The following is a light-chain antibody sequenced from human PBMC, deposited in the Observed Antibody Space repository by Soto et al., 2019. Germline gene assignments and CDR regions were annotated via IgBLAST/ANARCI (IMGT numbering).Light chain of an antibody. CDR3: LLSYGGAYV. V-gene: IGLV7-43*01. J-gene: IGLJ1*01. CDR1: TGAVTRGTY. Sequence: QAVVTQQPSLTVSPGGTVTLTCGFSTGAVTRGTYPNWFQQKPGQAPRALIYRTTHKHSWTPARFSGSLLGGKAALTLSSVQPDDAADYYCLLSYGGAYVFGTGTKVTVL. CDR2: RTT.